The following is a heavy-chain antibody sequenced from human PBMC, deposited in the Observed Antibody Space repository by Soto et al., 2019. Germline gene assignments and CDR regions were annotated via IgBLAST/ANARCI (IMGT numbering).Heavy chain of an antibody. J-gene: IGHJ3*02. V-gene: IGHV4-59*01. CDR1: DGSISSYY. CDR2: IYYSGST. CDR3: ARVWGGAFDI. D-gene: IGHD3-10*01. Sequence: VQLQESGPGLVTPSEPLSLTCTVSDGSISSYYWSWIRQPPGKGLEWIGYIYYSGSTNYNPYLKSLVTISVDTSKHHFSLKLSSVTAAATAVYYCARVWGGAFDIWRQWTMVTVSS.